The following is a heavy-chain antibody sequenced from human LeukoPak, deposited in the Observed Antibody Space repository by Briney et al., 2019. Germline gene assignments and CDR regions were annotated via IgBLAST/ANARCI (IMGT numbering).Heavy chain of an antibody. CDR1: GFTFSSYG. CDR2: ISYDGSNK. Sequence: GRSLRLSCAASGFTFSSYGMHWVRQAPGKGLEWVAVISYDGSNKYYADSVKGRFTISRDNSKNTLYLQMNSLRAEDTAVYYCAKDTMYCSSTSCYVGYCGTDVWGQGTTVTVS. D-gene: IGHD2-2*01. CDR3: AKDTMYCSSTSCYVGYCGTDV. J-gene: IGHJ6*02. V-gene: IGHV3-30*18.